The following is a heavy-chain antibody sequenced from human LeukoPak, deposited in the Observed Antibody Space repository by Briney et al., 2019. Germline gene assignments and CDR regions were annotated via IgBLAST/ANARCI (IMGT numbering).Heavy chain of an antibody. Sequence: SETLSLTCTVSGGSISSGSHYWGWIRQPPGKGLEWIGEIYHSGSTNYNPSLKSRVTISVDKSKNQFSLKLSSVTAADTAVYYCASIAAAGLGYWGQGTLVTVSS. V-gene: IGHV4-39*07. D-gene: IGHD6-13*01. CDR2: IYHSGST. J-gene: IGHJ4*02. CDR1: GGSISSGSHY. CDR3: ASIAAAGLGY.